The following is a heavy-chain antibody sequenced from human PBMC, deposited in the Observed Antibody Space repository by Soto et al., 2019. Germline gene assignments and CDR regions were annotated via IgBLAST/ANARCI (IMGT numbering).Heavy chain of an antibody. D-gene: IGHD2-15*01. V-gene: IGHV1-8*01. Sequence: QVQLVQSGAEVKKPGASVKVSCKASGYTFTSYDINWVRQATGQGLEWMGWMNPNSGNTGYAQKFQGRVTMTRNTSISTAYMELSSPRSEDTAVYYCARGQRRCSGGSCYLYYFDYWGQGTLVTVSS. CDR3: ARGQRRCSGGSCYLYYFDY. CDR1: GYTFTSYD. J-gene: IGHJ4*02. CDR2: MNPNSGNT.